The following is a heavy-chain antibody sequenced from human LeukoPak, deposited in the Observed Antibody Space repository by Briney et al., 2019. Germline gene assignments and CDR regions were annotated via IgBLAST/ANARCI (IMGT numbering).Heavy chain of an antibody. V-gene: IGHV1-46*01. D-gene: IGHD3-16*01. Sequence: ASVKVCCNASGYTFTSYYMHWVRQAHGQGLEWMVIINPGGRNTPYAQKLQCRVTLTRDTSTSTVYVEQRSLRSEDTAVYYCARDGGGVSAPGGYWGQGTIVT. CDR3: ARDGGGVSAPGGY. CDR2: INPGGRNT. CDR1: GYTFTSYY. J-gene: IGHJ4*02.